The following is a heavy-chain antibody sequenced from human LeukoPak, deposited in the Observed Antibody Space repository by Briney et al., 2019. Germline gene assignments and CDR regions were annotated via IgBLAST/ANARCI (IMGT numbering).Heavy chain of an antibody. CDR1: GGSISSYH. V-gene: IGHV4-59*01. J-gene: IGHJ3*02. CDR3: ARDRSEDAFDI. CDR2: IYYSGST. Sequence: SETLSLTCTVSGGSISSYHWSWIRKPPGKGLEWIGYIYYSGSTNYNPSLKSRVTISLDTSKNQFSLKLSSVTAADTAVYYCARDRSEDAFDIWGQGTMVTVSS.